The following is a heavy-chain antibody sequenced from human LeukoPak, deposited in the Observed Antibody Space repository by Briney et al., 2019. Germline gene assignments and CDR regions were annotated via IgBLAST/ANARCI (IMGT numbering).Heavy chain of an antibody. V-gene: IGHV3-30*04. J-gene: IGHJ6*04. CDR3: ARACSGSRCYYYGMDV. CDR1: GFTFSSYA. Sequence: GGSLRLSCAASGFTFSSYAMHWVRQAPGKGLEWVAATSFDGSDKYYADSVKGRFTISRGNSKNTLYLQMNSLRVEDTAVNYCARACSGSRCYYYGMDVWGKGTTVTVSS. D-gene: IGHD2-2*01. CDR2: TSFDGSDK.